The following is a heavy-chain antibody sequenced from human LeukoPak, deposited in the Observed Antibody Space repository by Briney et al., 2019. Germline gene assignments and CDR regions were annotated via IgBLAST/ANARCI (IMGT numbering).Heavy chain of an antibody. CDR3: ATLPLDFWSGEYEFPFDY. CDR2: VDPEDGET. Sequence: GASVKVSCKASGYTFTDYYMHWVQQAPGKGLEWMGRVDPEDGETIYAEKFQGRVTITADTSTDTAYMELSSLRSEDTAVYYCATLPLDFWSGEYEFPFDYWGQGTLVTVSS. D-gene: IGHD3-3*01. CDR1: GYTFTDYY. V-gene: IGHV1-69-2*01. J-gene: IGHJ4*02.